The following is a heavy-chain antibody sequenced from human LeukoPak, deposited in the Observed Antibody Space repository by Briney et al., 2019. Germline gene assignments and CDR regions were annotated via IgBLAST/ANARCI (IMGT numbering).Heavy chain of an antibody. J-gene: IGHJ4*02. Sequence: GASVKDSCKASGCTFTGYYMHWVRQAPGQGLEWMGWINPNSGGTNYAQKFQGRVTMTRDTSISTAYMELRSLRSDGTAVYYCARDSGYPSGHGDYWGQGTLVTVSS. CDR1: GCTFTGYY. V-gene: IGHV1-2*02. D-gene: IGHD5-18*01. CDR2: INPNSGGT. CDR3: ARDSGYPSGHGDY.